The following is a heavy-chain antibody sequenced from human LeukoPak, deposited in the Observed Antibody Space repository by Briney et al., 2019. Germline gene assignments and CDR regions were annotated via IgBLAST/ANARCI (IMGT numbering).Heavy chain of an antibody. D-gene: IGHD4-17*01. V-gene: IGHV3-48*04. CDR2: ISSSGSTI. CDR1: GFTFSSYS. Sequence: GGSLRLSCAASGFTFSSYSMNWVRRAPGKGLEWVSYISSSGSTIYYADSVKGRFTISRDNAKNSLYLQMNSLRAEDTAVYYCATDSNDYGAYVSTYFDYWGQGTLVTVSS. J-gene: IGHJ4*02. CDR3: ATDSNDYGAYVSTYFDY.